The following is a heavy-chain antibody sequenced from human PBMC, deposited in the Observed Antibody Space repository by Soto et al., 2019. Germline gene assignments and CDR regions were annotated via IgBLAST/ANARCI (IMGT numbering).Heavy chain of an antibody. CDR3: ARRNPDNYDFWSGYYLGNYYYCMDV. D-gene: IGHD3-3*01. Sequence: PSETLSLTCTVSGGSISSSSYYWGWIRQPPGKGLEWIGSIYYSGSTYYNPSLKSRVAISVDTSKNQFSLKLSSVTAADTAVYYCARRNPDNYDFWSGYYLGNYYYCMDVWGQGTTVTVSS. V-gene: IGHV4-39*01. CDR1: GGSISSSSYY. CDR2: IYYSGST. J-gene: IGHJ6*02.